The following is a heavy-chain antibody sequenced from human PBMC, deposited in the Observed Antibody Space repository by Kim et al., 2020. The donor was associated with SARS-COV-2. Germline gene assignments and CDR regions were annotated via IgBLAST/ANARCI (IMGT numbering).Heavy chain of an antibody. J-gene: IGHJ4*01. V-gene: IGHV3-23*01. D-gene: IGHD3-16*01. Sequence: GGSLRLSCAASGFTFSSYAMSWVRQAPGKGLEWVSAISGSGGRTYSADSVKGWSIICSDNSKIPLLLQKNSMRDEDTAEYYCAKAVSCYDYCSGYPGYWG. CDR3: AKAVSCYDYCSGYPGY. CDR1: GFTFSSYA. CDR2: ISGSGGRT.